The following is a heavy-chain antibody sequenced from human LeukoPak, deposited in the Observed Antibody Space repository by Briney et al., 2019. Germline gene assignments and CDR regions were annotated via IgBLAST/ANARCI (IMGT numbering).Heavy chain of an antibody. D-gene: IGHD4-17*01. CDR3: ARGFGYGEYISAY. J-gene: IGHJ4*02. CDR1: GFIFSRYN. Sequence: GGSLRPSCAASGFIFSRYNMNWVRQAPGKGLEWVSSISSSSDYIYYADSVKGRFTISRDNAKNSLHLQMNSLRAEDTAVYYCARGFGYGEYISAYWGQGTLVTVSS. V-gene: IGHV3-21*01. CDR2: ISSSSDYI.